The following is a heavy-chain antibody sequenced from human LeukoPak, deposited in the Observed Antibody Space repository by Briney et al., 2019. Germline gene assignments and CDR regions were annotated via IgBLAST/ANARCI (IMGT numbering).Heavy chain of an antibody. Sequence: PGGTLRLSCAASGFTFSNYGMNWVRQAPGKGLEWVSAISGSADITYYADSVKGRFTISRDNSKNTLYLQMNSLRAEDTALYYCAKGVGYNYGSFDYWGQGTLVTVSS. V-gene: IGHV3-23*01. J-gene: IGHJ4*02. CDR3: AKGVGYNYGSFDY. D-gene: IGHD5-24*01. CDR1: GFTFSNYG. CDR2: ISGSADIT.